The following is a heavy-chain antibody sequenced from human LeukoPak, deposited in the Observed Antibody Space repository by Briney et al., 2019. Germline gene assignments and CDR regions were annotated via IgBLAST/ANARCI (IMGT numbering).Heavy chain of an antibody. CDR1: GFTFSTYE. D-gene: IGHD3-22*01. CDR3: ATSYYDSSGYQAP. CDR2: IYSGGST. J-gene: IGHJ5*02. Sequence: GGSLRLSCAASGFTFSTYEINWVRQAPGKGLEWVSVIYSGGSTYYADSVKGRFTISRDNSKNTLYLQMNSLRAEDTAVYYCATSYYDSSGYQAPWGQGTLVTVSS. V-gene: IGHV3-66*01.